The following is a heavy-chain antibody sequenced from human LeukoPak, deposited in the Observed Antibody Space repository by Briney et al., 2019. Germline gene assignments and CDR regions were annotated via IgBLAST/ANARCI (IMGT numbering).Heavy chain of an antibody. Sequence: PGGSLRLSCAASGLTFSTYWMHWVRQAPGKGLVWVSLINGDGSSTSYADSVKGRFTISRDNAKNTLYLQMNSLRAEDTAVYYCARDRYSSSWYYMDVWGKGTTVTISS. CDR3: ARDRYSSSWYYMDV. J-gene: IGHJ6*03. CDR2: INGDGSST. CDR1: GLTFSTYW. D-gene: IGHD6-13*01. V-gene: IGHV3-74*01.